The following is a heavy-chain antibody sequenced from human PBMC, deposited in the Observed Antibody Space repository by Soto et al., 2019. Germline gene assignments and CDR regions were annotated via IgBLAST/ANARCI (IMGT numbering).Heavy chain of an antibody. Sequence: SLRLSCAASGFIFSSYAISWVRQAPGKGPEWVSGISGSASSTNYADSVKGRFTISRDNSKNMVYLQMNSLRDEDTAVYYCAKDKMYNWNYFFEYWGQGTLVTVSS. V-gene: IGHV3-23*01. J-gene: IGHJ4*02. CDR1: GFIFSSYA. CDR3: AKDKMYNWNYFFEY. CDR2: ISGSASST. D-gene: IGHD1-7*01.